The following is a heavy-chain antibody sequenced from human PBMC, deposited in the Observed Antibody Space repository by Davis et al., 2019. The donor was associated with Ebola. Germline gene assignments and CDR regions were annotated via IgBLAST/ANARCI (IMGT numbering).Heavy chain of an antibody. J-gene: IGHJ4*02. CDR3: ARRIRGYSGYDFDYFDY. Sequence: GESLKISRKGSGYSFTSYWIGWVRQMPGKGLEWMGIIYPGDSDTRYSPSFQGQVTISADKSLTTAYLQWSSLKASDTAMYYCARRIRGYSGYDFDYFDYWGQGTLVTVSS. D-gene: IGHD5-12*01. V-gene: IGHV5-51*01. CDR2: IYPGDSDT. CDR1: GYSFTSYW.